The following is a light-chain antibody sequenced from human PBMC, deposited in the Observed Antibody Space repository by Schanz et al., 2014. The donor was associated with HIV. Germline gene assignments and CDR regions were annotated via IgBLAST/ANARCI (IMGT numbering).Light chain of an antibody. J-gene: IGLJ3*02. Sequence: QLVLTQSPSASASLGASVKLTCTLSSGHSSYAIAWHQQQPEKGPRYLMNLNSDGSHRKGDGIPDRFSGSSSGADRYLTISNLQSEDEADYYCETWDSNVWVFGGGTKLTVL. V-gene: IGLV4-69*01. CDR2: LNSDGSH. CDR1: SGHSSYA. CDR3: ETWDSNVWV.